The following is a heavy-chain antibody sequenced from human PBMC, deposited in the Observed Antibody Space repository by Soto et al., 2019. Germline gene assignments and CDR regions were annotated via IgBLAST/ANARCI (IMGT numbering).Heavy chain of an antibody. J-gene: IGHJ4*02. D-gene: IGHD4-17*01. CDR1: GYTFTSYD. V-gene: IGHV1-8*01. CDR2: VNPNSGNA. Sequence: VASFKVSCKASGYTFTSYDINWARQAPGQGLEWMGWVNPNSGNAGYAQKFQSSVTMTRNTSTSTAYMEQSSMRSEDTAIYYCAREGRYGDYGDYWGQGTLVTVSS. CDR3: AREGRYGDYGDY.